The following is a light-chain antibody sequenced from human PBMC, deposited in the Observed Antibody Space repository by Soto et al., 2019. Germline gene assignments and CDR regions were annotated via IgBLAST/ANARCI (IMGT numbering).Light chain of an antibody. CDR1: QSVSTTS. CDR3: QHFDGTPPLT. V-gene: IGKV3-20*01. J-gene: IGKJ1*01. CDR2: GAS. Sequence: EIVLTQSPGTLSFSPGEGATLSCRASQSVSTTSLAWYQQRPGQAPRLLIYGASNRATGIPDRFSGSGSGADFTLTISRLEPEDFAVYYCQHFDGTPPLTFGQGTKVEI.